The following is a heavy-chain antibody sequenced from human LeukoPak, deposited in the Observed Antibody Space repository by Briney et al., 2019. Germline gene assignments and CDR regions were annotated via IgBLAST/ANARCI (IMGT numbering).Heavy chain of an antibody. CDR1: GFTVNIHW. Sequence: PGGSLRLSCAASGFTVNIHWISSVRQAPGKGLKWVANIKQDGSEKYYGDSVKGRFTISRDNANTSLHLRMNSLSAEDTDVHYCDRGGLEERYSPTGYYLAVWGQGPTVTVSS. D-gene: IGHD1/OR15-1a*01. CDR2: IKQDGSEK. V-gene: IGHV3-7*01. CDR3: DRGGLEERYSPTGYYLAV. J-gene: IGHJ6*03.